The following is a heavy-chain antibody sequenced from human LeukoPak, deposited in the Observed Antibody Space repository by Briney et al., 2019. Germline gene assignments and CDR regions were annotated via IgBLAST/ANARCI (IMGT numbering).Heavy chain of an antibody. V-gene: IGHV1-46*01. D-gene: IGHD3-3*01. Sequence: ASEPVSCKASGYTFTSYYMHWVRQAPGQGLEWMGIINPRGGSTSYAQKFQSRVTMTRDTSTSTVYMELSSLRSEDTAVYYCAREGEDDFWSGYPIDYWGQGTLVTVSS. J-gene: IGHJ4*02. CDR2: INPRGGST. CDR3: AREGEDDFWSGYPIDY. CDR1: GYTFTSYY.